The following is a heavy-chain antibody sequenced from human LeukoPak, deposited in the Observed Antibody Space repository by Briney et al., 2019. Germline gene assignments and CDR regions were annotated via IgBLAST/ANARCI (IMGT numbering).Heavy chain of an antibody. V-gene: IGHV3-48*03. CDR1: GFPFSSYA. CDR2: ISSSGSTI. J-gene: IGHJ3*02. CDR3: ARRGSDDAFDI. Sequence: GGSLRLSCAASGFPFSSYAMSWVRQAPGKGLEWVSYISSSGSTIYYADSVKGRFTISRDNAKNSLYLQMNSLRAEDTAVYYCARRGSDDAFDIWGQGTMVTVSS. D-gene: IGHD2-15*01.